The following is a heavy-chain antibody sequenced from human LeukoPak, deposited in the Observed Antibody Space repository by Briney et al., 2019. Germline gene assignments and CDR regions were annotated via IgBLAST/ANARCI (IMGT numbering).Heavy chain of an antibody. D-gene: IGHD5/OR15-5a*01. J-gene: IGHJ4*01. Sequence: GGSLRLSCAASGFTFSGSAMHWVRQASGKGLEWVGRIRSKANSYATAYAASVKGRFTISRGDSKNTAYLQMNSLKTEDTAVYYCTRSTTEWDYWGQEPWSPSPQ. CDR3: TRSTTEWDY. CDR2: IRSKANSYAT. CDR1: GFTFSGSA. V-gene: IGHV3-73*01.